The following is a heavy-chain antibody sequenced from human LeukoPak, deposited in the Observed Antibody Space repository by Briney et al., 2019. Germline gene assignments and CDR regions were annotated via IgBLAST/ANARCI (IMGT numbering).Heavy chain of an antibody. Sequence: PGGSLRLSCAASGFTFSSYAMSWVRQAPGKGLEWVSAISGSGGSTYYADSVKGRFTISRDNSKNTLYLQMNSLRAEDTAVYYCAKYTDSSGYPLGPADYWGQGTLVTVSS. CDR1: GFTFSSYA. V-gene: IGHV3-23*01. J-gene: IGHJ4*02. D-gene: IGHD3-22*01. CDR2: ISGSGGST. CDR3: AKYTDSSGYPLGPADY.